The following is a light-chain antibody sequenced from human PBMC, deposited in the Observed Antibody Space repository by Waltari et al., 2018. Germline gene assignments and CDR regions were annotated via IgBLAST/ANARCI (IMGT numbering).Light chain of an antibody. J-gene: IGLJ3*02. Sequence: QSALTQPPSASGSPGQSVTISCTGTSSDVGPYNYVSWYQQHPGKAPKLMSYDVTKPPSGVPDRFSASKSGNTASLTVSGLQAEDEADYYCSSYTGSDMDIVFGGGTKLTVL. CDR3: SSYTGSDMDIV. CDR1: SSDVGPYNY. V-gene: IGLV2-8*01. CDR2: DVT.